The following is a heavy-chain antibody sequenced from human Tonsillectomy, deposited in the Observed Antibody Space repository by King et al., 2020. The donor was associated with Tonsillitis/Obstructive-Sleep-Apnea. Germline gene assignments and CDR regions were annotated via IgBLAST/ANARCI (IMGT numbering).Heavy chain of an antibody. CDR1: GYTLTELS. CDR2: FDPEDGET. J-gene: IGHJ3*02. D-gene: IGHD3-3*01. Sequence: QLVQSGAEVKKPGASVKVYCKVSGYTLTELSMHWVRQAPGKGLEWMGGFDPEDGETIYAQKFQGRVAMTEDTSTDTAYMELSSLRSEDTAVYYCATLTIFGVVHAFDIWGQGTMVTVSS. CDR3: ATLTIFGVVHAFDI. V-gene: IGHV1-24*01.